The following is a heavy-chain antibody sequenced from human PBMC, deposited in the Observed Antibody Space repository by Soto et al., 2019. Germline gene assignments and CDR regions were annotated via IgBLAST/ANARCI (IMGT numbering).Heavy chain of an antibody. Sequence: QVQLVHSGPEVKRPGSSVKVSCKASGGTFSSYTISWVRQAPGQGLEWMGRIIPFIGVGNYAQKFQGRATITADKSTSTFYMDLSSLRSEDTAVYYCARDGGFGEFDPWGQGTLVTVSS. J-gene: IGHJ5*02. CDR2: IIPFIGVG. D-gene: IGHD3-10*01. CDR1: GGTFSSYT. V-gene: IGHV1-69*04. CDR3: ARDGGFGEFDP.